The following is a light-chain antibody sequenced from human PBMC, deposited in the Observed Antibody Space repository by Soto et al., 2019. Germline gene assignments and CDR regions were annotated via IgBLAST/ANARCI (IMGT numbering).Light chain of an antibody. CDR2: GAS. Sequence: EIVLTQSPGTLSLSPGEGATLSCRASHSVTSNYLAWYQQKPGQAPRLLIYGASTRAAGVPDRFSGSGSGTDFTLTITRLEPEDFAVYYCQQYGRSPLLYTFGQGTKLGVK. V-gene: IGKV3-20*01. J-gene: IGKJ2*01. CDR1: HSVTSNY. CDR3: QQYGRSPLLYT.